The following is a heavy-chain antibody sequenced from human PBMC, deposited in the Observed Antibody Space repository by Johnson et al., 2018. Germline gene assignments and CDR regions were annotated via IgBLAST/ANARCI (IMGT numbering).Heavy chain of an antibody. D-gene: IGHD3-22*01. J-gene: IGHJ6*02. CDR2: ISYDGSDK. CDR3: AKGRYDYDSSGYYRMDV. Sequence: QVQLVESGGGVVQPGRSLRLSCAASGFTFSTYGMHWVRQAPGKGLEWVALISYDGSDKYYADPVKGRSTISRANSKNTLSFQMNSLRAEETAVYYCAKGRYDYDSSGYYRMDVWGQGTTVSVSS. V-gene: IGHV3-30*18. CDR1: GFTFSTYG.